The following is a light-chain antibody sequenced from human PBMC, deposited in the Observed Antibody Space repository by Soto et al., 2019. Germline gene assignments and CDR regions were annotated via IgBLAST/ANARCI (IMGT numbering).Light chain of an antibody. Sequence: QSALTQPRSVSASPGQSVTISCTGTSSIVGGHNYVSWYQQNPGKAPRLMIYDATKRPSGVPDRFSGSKSGNAASLTISGLQADDEADYYCCSYAASYTLAFGGGTKLTVL. CDR2: DAT. V-gene: IGLV2-11*01. J-gene: IGLJ2*01. CDR3: CSYAASYTLA. CDR1: SSIVGGHNY.